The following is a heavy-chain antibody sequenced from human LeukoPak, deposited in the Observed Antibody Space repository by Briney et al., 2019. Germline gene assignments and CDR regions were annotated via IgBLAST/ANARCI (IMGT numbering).Heavy chain of an antibody. D-gene: IGHD3-22*01. J-gene: IGHJ5*02. CDR3: ARHHRYYYHNTGYSGWFDP. CDR2: IFPVDSDT. Sequence: GESLKISCKASGYSFTSYSIGWVRQMPGKGLGWMGIIFPVDSDTRYSPSFEGQVTISVDKSINTTYLQWSSLKASDTAFYYCARHHRYYYHNTGYSGWFDPWGQGTLVTVSS. CDR1: GYSFTSYS. V-gene: IGHV5-51*01.